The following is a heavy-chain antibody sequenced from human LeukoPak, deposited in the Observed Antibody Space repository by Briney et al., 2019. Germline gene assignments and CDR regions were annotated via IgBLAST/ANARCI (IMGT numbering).Heavy chain of an antibody. CDR1: GFTFSSYS. Sequence: SGGSLRLSCAASGFTFSSYSMSWIRQAPGKGLEWVSYISSGGSSIYYADSVKGRFTISRDNAKNSLYLQMNSLRAEDTAVYYCAREPYYDSSGYCLGYWGQGTLVTVSS. CDR3: AREPYYDSSGYCLGY. J-gene: IGHJ4*02. D-gene: IGHD3-22*01. CDR2: ISSGGSSI. V-gene: IGHV3-48*04.